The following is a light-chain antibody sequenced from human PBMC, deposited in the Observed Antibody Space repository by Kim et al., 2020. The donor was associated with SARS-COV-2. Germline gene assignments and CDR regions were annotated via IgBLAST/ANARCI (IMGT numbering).Light chain of an antibody. CDR1: HSISNY. V-gene: IGKV1-39*01. Sequence: SASVGDRVTITCRASHSISNYLKWYQQKPGKDPKVLIYAASSLQSGVPSRFSGSGSGTEFTFTISSLQPEDFATYYCQQSYSTPYTFGQGTKLEI. J-gene: IGKJ2*01. CDR3: QQSYSTPYT. CDR2: AAS.